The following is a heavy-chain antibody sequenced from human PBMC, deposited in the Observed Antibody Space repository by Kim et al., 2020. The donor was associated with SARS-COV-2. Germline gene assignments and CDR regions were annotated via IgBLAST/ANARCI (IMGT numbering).Heavy chain of an antibody. V-gene: IGHV1-69*13. J-gene: IGHJ3*02. CDR2: IIPIFGTA. Sequence: SVKVSCKASGGTFSSYAISWVRQAPGQGLEWMGGIIPIFGTANYAQKFQGRVTITADESTSTAYMELSSLRSEDTAVYYCARSGYYYDSSGHYDAFDIWGQGTMVTVSS. CDR3: ARSGYYYDSSGHYDAFDI. CDR1: GGTFSSYA. D-gene: IGHD3-22*01.